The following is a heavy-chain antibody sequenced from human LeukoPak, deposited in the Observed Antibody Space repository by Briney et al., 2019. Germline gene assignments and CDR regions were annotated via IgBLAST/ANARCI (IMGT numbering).Heavy chain of an antibody. CDR3: ARALDFDY. Sequence: GGSLRLSCVASGFVYTNHAMSWVRRAPGKGLEWVSGIGRSAMTTYYADSVKGRFTISRDNAKNSLYLQMNSLRAEDTAVYYCARALDFDYWGQGTLVTVSS. V-gene: IGHV3-48*03. CDR1: GFVYTNHA. CDR2: IGRSAMTT. J-gene: IGHJ4*02.